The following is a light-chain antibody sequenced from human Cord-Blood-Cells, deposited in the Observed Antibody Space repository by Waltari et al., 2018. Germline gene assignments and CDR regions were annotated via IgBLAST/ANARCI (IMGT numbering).Light chain of an antibody. V-gene: IGKV3-11*01. J-gene: IGKJ1*01. CDR2: DAS. CDR1: QSVSSY. CDR3: QQRSNWPT. Sequence: SPGERATLSCRASQSVSSYLAWYQQKPGQAPRLLIYDASNRATGIPARFSGSGSGTDFTLTISSLEPEDFAVYYCQQRSNWPTFGQGTKVEIK.